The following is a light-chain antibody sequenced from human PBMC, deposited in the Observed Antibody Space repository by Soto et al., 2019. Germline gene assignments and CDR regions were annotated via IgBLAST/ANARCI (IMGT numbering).Light chain of an antibody. CDR2: DDN. V-gene: IGLV1-51*01. Sequence: QAVRTQPPSVSAAPGQKVTISCSGSSSNIGGNSVSWYQQLPGTAPKLLIYDDNKRPSGIPDRFSGSKSGTSATLGITGFQTGDEADYYCGSWDSSLSAYVLGTGPKVTVL. CDR1: SSNIGGNS. CDR3: GSWDSSLSAYV. J-gene: IGLJ1*01.